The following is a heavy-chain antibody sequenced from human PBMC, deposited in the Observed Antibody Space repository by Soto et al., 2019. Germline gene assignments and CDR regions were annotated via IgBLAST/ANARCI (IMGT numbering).Heavy chain of an antibody. CDR3: AKDTYYDSSGYYYVY. J-gene: IGHJ4*02. Sequence: GSLRLSCAASGFTFRSYAMSWVRQAPGKGLEWVSAISGSGGSTYYADSVKGRFTISRDNSKNTLYLQMNSLRAEDTAVYYCAKDTYYDSSGYYYVYWGQGTLVTVSS. CDR1: GFTFRSYA. V-gene: IGHV3-23*01. D-gene: IGHD3-22*01. CDR2: ISGSGGST.